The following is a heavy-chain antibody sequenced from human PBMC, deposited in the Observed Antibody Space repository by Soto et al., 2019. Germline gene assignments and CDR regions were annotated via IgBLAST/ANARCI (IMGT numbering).Heavy chain of an antibody. V-gene: IGHV5-51*01. Sequence: GESLKISCKGSGYSFTSYWIGWVRQMPGKGLEWMGIIYPGDSDTRYSPSFQGQVTISADRSISTAYLQWSSLKASDTAMYYCARVSSDSFYYYYYYMDVWGKGTTVTVSS. CDR2: IYPGDSDT. CDR3: ARVSSDSFYYYYYYMDV. J-gene: IGHJ6*03. D-gene: IGHD2-21*02. CDR1: GYSFTSYW.